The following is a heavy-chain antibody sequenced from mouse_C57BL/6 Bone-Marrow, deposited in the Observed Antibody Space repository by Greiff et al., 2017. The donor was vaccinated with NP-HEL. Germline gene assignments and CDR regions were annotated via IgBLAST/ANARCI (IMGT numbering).Heavy chain of an antibody. CDR2: INPYNGGT. D-gene: IGHD2-5*01. CDR3: ARWGDDSNYGDFDY. Sequence: VQLQQSGPVLVKPGASVKMSCKASGYTFTDYYMNWVKQSHGKSLEWIGVINPYNGGTSYNQKFKGKATLTVDKSSSTAYMELNSLTSEDSAVYYCARWGDDSNYGDFDYWGQGTTLTVSS. V-gene: IGHV1-19*01. J-gene: IGHJ2*01. CDR1: GYTFTDYY.